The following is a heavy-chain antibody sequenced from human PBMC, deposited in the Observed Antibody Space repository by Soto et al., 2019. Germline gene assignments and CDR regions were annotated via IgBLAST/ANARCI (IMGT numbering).Heavy chain of an antibody. CDR2: IHYTGAT. CDR1: GGSISRSY. CDR3: ARGGEAVAGYDYSGLHV. J-gene: IGHJ6*02. V-gene: IGHV4-59*01. Sequence: QVQLQESGPGLVKPSETLSVTCNVSGGSISRSYWIWIRQSPGKRLEWIGYIHYTGATRYSPALKSRVTMSVDPSKNQISLKLTSVTAADTAVYYCARGGEAVAGYDYSGLHVWGRGTSVTVSS. D-gene: IGHD6-19*01.